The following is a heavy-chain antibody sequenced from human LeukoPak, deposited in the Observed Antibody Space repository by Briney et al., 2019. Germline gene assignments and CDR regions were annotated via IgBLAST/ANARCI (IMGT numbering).Heavy chain of an antibody. CDR1: GGSIINGDYY. J-gene: IGHJ5*02. CDR2: INHSGST. D-gene: IGHD3-10*01. Sequence: SQTLSLTCTLSGGSIINGDYYWSWIRQPPGKGLEWIGEINHSGSTNYNPSLKSRVTISVDTSKNQFSLKLSSVTAADTAVYYCARGLRLLWFGEPKGGHWFDPWGQGTLVTVSS. V-gene: IGHV4-34*01. CDR3: ARGLRLLWFGEPKGGHWFDP.